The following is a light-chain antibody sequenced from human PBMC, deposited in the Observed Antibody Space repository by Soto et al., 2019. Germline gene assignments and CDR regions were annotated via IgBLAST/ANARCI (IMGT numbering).Light chain of an antibody. V-gene: IGKV1-5*01. Sequence: DIQMTQSPATLSASLGDRVTITCRASQTINRWLAWYQQKPRKAPKLLIYDGSTLQSGVPSRFSGSGSGTEFTLTISSLQPDDVATYYCQQYNALWYTFGQGNKV. CDR2: DGS. CDR1: QTINRW. CDR3: QQYNALWYT. J-gene: IGKJ2*01.